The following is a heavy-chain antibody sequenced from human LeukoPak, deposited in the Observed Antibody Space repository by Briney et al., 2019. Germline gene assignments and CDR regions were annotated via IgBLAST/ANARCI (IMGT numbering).Heavy chain of an antibody. CDR3: ARAYYDSSGDAFDI. V-gene: IGHV1-18*01. CDR1: GYTFTSYG. J-gene: IGHJ3*02. D-gene: IGHD3-22*01. Sequence: ASVKVSCKASGYTFTSYGISWVRQAPGQGLEWMGWISAYNGNTNYAQKLQGRVTMTTDTSTSTAYMGLRSLRSDDTAVYYCARAYYDSSGDAFDIWGQGTMVTVSS. CDR2: ISAYNGNT.